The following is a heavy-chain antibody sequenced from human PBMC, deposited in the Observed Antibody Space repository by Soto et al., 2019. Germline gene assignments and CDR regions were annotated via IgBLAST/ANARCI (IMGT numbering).Heavy chain of an antibody. CDR2: IWYDGSNK. V-gene: IGHV3-33*01. Sequence: PGRSLRRSCAASGFTFSSYGMHWVRQAPGKGLEWVAVIWYDGSNKYYADSVKGRFTISRDNSKNTLYLQMNSLRAEDTAVYYCARDVWSILPAAARLYYYYYGMDVWGQGTTVTVSS. CDR3: ARDVWSILPAAARLYYYYYGMDV. CDR1: GFTFSSYG. J-gene: IGHJ6*02. D-gene: IGHD6-13*01.